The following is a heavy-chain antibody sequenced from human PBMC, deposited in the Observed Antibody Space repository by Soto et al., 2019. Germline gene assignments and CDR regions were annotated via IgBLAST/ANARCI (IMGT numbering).Heavy chain of an antibody. CDR3: ARDIVVVPAAIITPPYYYYGMDV. D-gene: IGHD2-2*01. CDR1: GGSISSGGYY. CDR2: IYYSGST. V-gene: IGHV4-31*03. J-gene: IGHJ6*02. Sequence: QVQLQESGPGLVKPSQTLSLTCTVSGGSISSGGYYWSWIRQHPGKGLEWIGYIYYSGSTYYNPSLTIRVTIYGFTSKYQLSLKLSSVSAADMAVYYCARDIVVVPAAIITPPYYYYGMDVWGQGTTVTVSS.